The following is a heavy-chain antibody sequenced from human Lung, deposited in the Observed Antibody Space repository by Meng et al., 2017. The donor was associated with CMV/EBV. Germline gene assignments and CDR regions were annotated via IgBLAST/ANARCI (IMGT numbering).Heavy chain of an antibody. V-gene: IGHV3-48*04. J-gene: IGHJ4*01. CDR1: GFTFSTYS. D-gene: IGHD3-16*01. Sequence: GEXXNISCAASGFTFSTYSMNWVRQAPGKRLEWISYISSGSSTIYYTDSVKGRFSISRDNAEKTLNLLVNNLRGEETAVYYGAKGGGAGRSASDYWRHGTXVTVSS. CDR3: AKGGGAGRSASDY. CDR2: ISSGSSTI.